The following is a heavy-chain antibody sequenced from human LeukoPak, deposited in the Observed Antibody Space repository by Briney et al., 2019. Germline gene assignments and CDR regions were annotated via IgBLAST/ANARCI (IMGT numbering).Heavy chain of an antibody. Sequence: ASVKVSCKASGYTFTGYYMHWVRQAPGQGLEWMGWINPNSGGTNYAQKFQGRVTMTRDTSISTAYMELSRLRSDDTAVYYCARKRCRYCSSISPTSAAWFDPWGQGTLVTVSS. J-gene: IGHJ5*02. CDR1: GYTFTGYY. V-gene: IGHV1-2*02. D-gene: IGHD2-2*01. CDR3: ARKRCRYCSSISPTSAAWFDP. CDR2: INPNSGGT.